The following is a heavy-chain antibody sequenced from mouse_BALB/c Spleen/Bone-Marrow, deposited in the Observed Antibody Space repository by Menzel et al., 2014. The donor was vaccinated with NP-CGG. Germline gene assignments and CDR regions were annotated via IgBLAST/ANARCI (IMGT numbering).Heavy chain of an antibody. Sequence: EVQLQQSGAELVKPGASVKLSCTASGFNIKDTYMHWVKQRPEQGLEWIGRIDPANGNTKYDPKFQGKATITADTSSNTGYLQLRSLTSEDTGVYYCARNGNYGAWFAYWGQGTLVTVSA. CDR2: IDPANGNT. J-gene: IGHJ3*01. V-gene: IGHV14-3*02. D-gene: IGHD2-1*01. CDR3: ARNGNYGAWFAY. CDR1: GFNIKDTY.